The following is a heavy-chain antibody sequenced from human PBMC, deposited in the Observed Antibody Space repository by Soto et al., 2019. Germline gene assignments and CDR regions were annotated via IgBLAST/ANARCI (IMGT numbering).Heavy chain of an antibody. V-gene: IGHV3-21*01. CDR3: ARVSSGYSPLY. D-gene: IGHD3-22*01. CDR1: GFTFVSYS. Sequence: GGSLRLSCAASGFTFVSYSMNWVRQAPGKGLEWVSSISSSSSYIYYADSVKGRFTISRDNAKNSLYLQMNSLRAEDTAVYYCARVSSGYSPLYWGQGTLVTVSS. CDR2: ISSSSSYI. J-gene: IGHJ4*02.